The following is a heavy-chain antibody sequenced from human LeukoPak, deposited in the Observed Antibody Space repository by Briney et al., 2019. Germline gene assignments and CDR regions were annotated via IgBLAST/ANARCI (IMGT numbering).Heavy chain of an antibody. CDR2: IYYSGST. CDR1: GGSISSYY. V-gene: IGHV4-59*01. J-gene: IGHJ6*02. D-gene: IGHD6-6*01. CDR3: ARLSARPHNYYYYGMDV. Sequence: SETLSLTCTVSGGSISSYYWSWIRQPPGKGPEWIGYIYYSGSTNYNPSLKSRVTISVDTSKNQFSLKLSSVTAADTAVYYCARLSARPHNYYYYGMDVWGQGTTVTVSS.